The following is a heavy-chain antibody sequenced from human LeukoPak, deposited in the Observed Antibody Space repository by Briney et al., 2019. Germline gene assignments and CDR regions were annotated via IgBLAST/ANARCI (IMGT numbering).Heavy chain of an antibody. CDR3: ARGDYDFWSGYPYYYYYMDV. D-gene: IGHD3-3*01. J-gene: IGHJ6*03. CDR1: GFTFSSYW. Sequence: GGSLRLSCAASGFTFSSYWMHWVRQAPGKGLVWVSRINSDGSSTSYADSAKGRFTISRDNAKNTLYLQMNSLRAEDTAVYYCARGDYDFWSGYPYYYYYMDVWGKGTTVTVSS. CDR2: INSDGSST. V-gene: IGHV3-74*01.